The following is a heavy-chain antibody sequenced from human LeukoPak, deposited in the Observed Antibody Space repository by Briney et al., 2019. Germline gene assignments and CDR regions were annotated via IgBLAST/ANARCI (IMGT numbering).Heavy chain of an antibody. D-gene: IGHD5-12*01. CDR2: IYPYDSDT. CDR1: GYSFTSDW. CDR3: ARHIGYSAWNPDY. V-gene: IGHV5-51*01. J-gene: IGHJ4*02. Sequence: GESLKISCKASGYSFTSDWIGWVRQMPGKGLEWMGIIYPYDSDTRYSPSFQGQVTISADKSISTAYLQSSNLKASDTAMYYCARHIGYSAWNPDYWGQGTLVTVSS.